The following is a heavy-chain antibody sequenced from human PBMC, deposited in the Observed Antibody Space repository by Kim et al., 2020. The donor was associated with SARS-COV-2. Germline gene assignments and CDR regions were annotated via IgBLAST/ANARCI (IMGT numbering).Heavy chain of an antibody. CDR3: ARHSVVQGFDP. CDR2: IYYSGST. D-gene: IGHD2-15*01. CDR1: GGSISSSSYY. J-gene: IGHJ5*02. V-gene: IGHV4-39*01. Sequence: SETLSLTCTVSGGSISSSSYYWGWIRQPPGKGLEWIGSIYYSGSTYYNPSLKSRVTISVDTSKNQFSLKLSSVTAADTAVYYCARHSVVQGFDPWGQGTLVTVSS.